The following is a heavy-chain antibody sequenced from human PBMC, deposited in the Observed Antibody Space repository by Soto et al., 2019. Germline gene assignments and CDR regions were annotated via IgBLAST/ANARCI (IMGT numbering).Heavy chain of an antibody. D-gene: IGHD1-1*01. J-gene: IGHJ4*02. V-gene: IGHV4-59*01. CDR2: IYYSGST. CDR1: GGSISSYY. Sequence: TLSLTCTVSGGSISSYYWSWIRQPPGKGLEWIGYIYYSGSTNYNPSLKSRVTISVDTSKNQFSLKLSSVTAADTAVYYCARSPIEDAGLFDYWGQGTLVTVSS. CDR3: ARSPIEDAGLFDY.